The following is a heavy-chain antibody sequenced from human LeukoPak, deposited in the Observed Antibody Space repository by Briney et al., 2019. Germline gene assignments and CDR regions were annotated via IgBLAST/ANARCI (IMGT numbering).Heavy chain of an antibody. V-gene: IGHV3-30*04. D-gene: IGHD1-1*01. J-gene: IGHJ4*01. CDR2: ISYDGRVT. Sequence: GGSLRLSCAASGFTFSHHSMNWIRQAPGKGREWVAVISYDGRVTYYADSVRGRFTISRDNSKNIQYLQMNNMTPGDTAVYFCAREMTTKGQFDSWGRGTLVTVSS. CDR1: GFTFSHHS. CDR3: AREMTTKGQFDS.